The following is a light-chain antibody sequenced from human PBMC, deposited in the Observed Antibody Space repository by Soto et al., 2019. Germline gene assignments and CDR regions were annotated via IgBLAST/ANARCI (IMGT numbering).Light chain of an antibody. CDR1: QSVRSNY. J-gene: IGKJ2*01. CDR2: GAS. V-gene: IGKV3-20*01. CDR3: QHYGGSPLYT. Sequence: EIVLTQSPGPLSLSPGEGATLSCRASQSVRSNYLAWYQQKPGQAPRLLIYGASSRATGIPDRFSGSGSGTDFTLTISRLEPEDFAVYYCQHYGGSPLYTFGQGTKLEIK.